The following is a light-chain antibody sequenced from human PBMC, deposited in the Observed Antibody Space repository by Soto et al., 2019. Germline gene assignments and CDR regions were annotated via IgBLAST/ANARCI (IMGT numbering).Light chain of an antibody. V-gene: IGLV2-14*01. Sequence: QSVLTLPAFVSGSPGQSITISCTGSCSDVGGNKYVSWYQQYPGKAPKLMICDVSNRPSGVSNRFSGSKSGNTASLTISGLQAEDEADYYCSAFTGTTYVFGTGTKVTVL. J-gene: IGLJ1*01. CDR2: DVS. CDR1: CSDVGGNKY. CDR3: SAFTGTTYV.